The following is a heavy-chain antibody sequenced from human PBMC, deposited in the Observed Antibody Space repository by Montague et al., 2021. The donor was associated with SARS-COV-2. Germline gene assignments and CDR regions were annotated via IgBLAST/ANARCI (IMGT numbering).Heavy chain of an antibody. D-gene: IGHD3-3*01. CDR1: GFTFSSYE. CDR3: ARGGRGIKEITISGVVYYYYGMDV. CDR2: ISSSGSTI. V-gene: IGHV3-48*03. J-gene: IGHJ6*02. Sequence: SLRLSCAASGFTFSSYEMNWVRQAPGKGLEWVSYISSSGSTIYYADSVKGRFTISRDNAKNSLYLQMNSLRAEDTAVYYCARGGRGIKEITISGVVYYYYGMDVWGQGTTVTVSS.